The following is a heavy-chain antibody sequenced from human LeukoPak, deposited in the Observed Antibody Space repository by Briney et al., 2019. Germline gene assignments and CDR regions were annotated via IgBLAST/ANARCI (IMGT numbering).Heavy chain of an antibody. V-gene: IGHV4-59*01. Sequence: SETLSLTCTVSGGSISSYYWSWIRQPPGKGLEWIGYIYHSGSTNNNPSLKNRVTMSVDTSKNQFSLKLSSVTAADTAVYYCARETSQKGAHYMDVWGKGTTVTISS. J-gene: IGHJ6*03. CDR1: GGSISSYY. CDR2: IYHSGST. CDR3: ARETSQKGAHYMDV. D-gene: IGHD3-16*01.